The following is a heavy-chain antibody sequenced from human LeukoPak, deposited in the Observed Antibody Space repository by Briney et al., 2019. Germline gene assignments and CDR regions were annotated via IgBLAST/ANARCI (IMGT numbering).Heavy chain of an antibody. J-gene: IGHJ6*02. Sequence: PGGSLRLSCAASGFAVSSNYMSWVRQAPGKGLEWVSAIYSGDNTDYADSVKGRFTISRDNSKNTLYLHMNSLRAEDTGVYYCARDSLVRGYYYGMDVWGQGTTVTVSS. CDR1: GFAVSSNY. V-gene: IGHV3-53*01. CDR3: ARDSLVRGYYYGMDV. D-gene: IGHD3-10*01. CDR2: IYSGDNT.